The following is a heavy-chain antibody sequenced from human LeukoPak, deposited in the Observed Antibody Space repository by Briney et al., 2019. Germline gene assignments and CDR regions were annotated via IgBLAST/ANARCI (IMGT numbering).Heavy chain of an antibody. CDR1: GYLFTDYY. J-gene: IGHJ6*02. D-gene: IGHD1-1*01. CDR3: ARSRTPFYYYGMDV. V-gene: IGHV1-2*02. CDR2: IDPNSGGT. Sequence: ASVKVSCKASGYLFTDYYLHWIRQAPGQGLEWMGWIDPNSGGTHHAVNFQGRATLTRDTSISTVYMDLSSLRSDDTGLYYCARSRTPFYYYGMDVWGLGTPVTVSS.